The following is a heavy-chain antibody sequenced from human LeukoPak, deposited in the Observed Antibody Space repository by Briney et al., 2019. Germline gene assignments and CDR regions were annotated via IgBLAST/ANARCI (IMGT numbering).Heavy chain of an antibody. V-gene: IGHV3-53*01. J-gene: IGHJ4*02. Sequence: GGSLRLSCAASGITVSSNYMTWVRQAPGKGLEWVSVIYSDDSTYYADSVKGRFTISRDNSKNTLYLQMNSLRAEDTAVYYCAKASAMIVVVSKHFDYWGQGTLVTVSS. CDR3: AKASAMIVVVSKHFDY. CDR2: IYSDDST. D-gene: IGHD3-22*01. CDR1: GITVSSNY.